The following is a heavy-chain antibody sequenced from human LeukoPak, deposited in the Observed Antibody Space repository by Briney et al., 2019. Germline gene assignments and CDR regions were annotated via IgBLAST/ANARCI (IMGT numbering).Heavy chain of an antibody. J-gene: IGHJ4*02. CDR2: IGNNGGGI. CDR1: GFTFSTYT. CDR3: AIDPNWGTHS. V-gene: IGHV3-23*01. Sequence: GGSLRLSCAASGFTFSTYTMYWVRHPPGKRLEWVSIIGNNGGGIHYADSVKGRFTISRDNFKNALYLQMNSLRVEDTAVYYCAIDPNWGTHSWGQGALVTVSS. D-gene: IGHD7-27*01.